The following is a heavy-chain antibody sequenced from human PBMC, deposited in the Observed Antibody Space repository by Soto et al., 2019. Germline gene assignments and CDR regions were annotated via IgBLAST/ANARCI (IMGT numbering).Heavy chain of an antibody. D-gene: IGHD3-10*01. J-gene: IGHJ5*02. Sequence: LVNPTQTLTLTCTFSGFSLTTGVGVGWIRQPPGKALEWLAIIYWDDEKLYNPSLKTRLTITKDTSKNQVVLTMTDMDPVDTATYYCAHRVNMARGPYNYFGPWGQGTLVTVSS. CDR2: IYWDDEK. CDR1: GFSLTTGVG. V-gene: IGHV2-5*02. CDR3: AHRVNMARGPYNYFGP.